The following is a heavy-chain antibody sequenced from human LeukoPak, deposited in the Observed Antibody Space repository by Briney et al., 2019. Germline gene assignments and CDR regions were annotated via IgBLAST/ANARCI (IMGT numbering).Heavy chain of an antibody. CDR2: IWYDGSNK. Sequence: PGGSLRLSCAASGFTFSSYGMHWVRQAPGKGLEWVAVIWYDGSNKYYADSVKGRFTISRDNSKNTLYLQMNSLRAEDTAVYYCARELIAARDFDYWGQGTLVTVSS. CDR1: GFTFSSYG. D-gene: IGHD6-6*01. V-gene: IGHV3-33*01. CDR3: ARELIAARDFDY. J-gene: IGHJ4*02.